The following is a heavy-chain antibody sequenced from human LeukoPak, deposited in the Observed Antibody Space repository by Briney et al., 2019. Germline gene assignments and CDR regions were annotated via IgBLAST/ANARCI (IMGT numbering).Heavy chain of an antibody. V-gene: IGHV3-21*01. CDR2: ISSSSSYI. CDR3: ARGGLDGYSYGFDY. D-gene: IGHD5-18*01. J-gene: IGHJ4*02. CDR1: GFTFSSYS. Sequence: GGSLRLSCAASGFTFSSYSMNWVSQAPGKGLEWVSSISSSSSYIYYADSVKGRFTISRDNAKNSLYLQMNSLRAEDTAVYYCARGGLDGYSYGFDYWGQGTLVTVSS.